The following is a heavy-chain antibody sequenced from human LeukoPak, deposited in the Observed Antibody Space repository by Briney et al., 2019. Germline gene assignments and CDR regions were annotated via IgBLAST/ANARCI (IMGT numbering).Heavy chain of an antibody. D-gene: IGHD3-10*01. CDR2: MNPNSGNT. Sequence: GASVMVSCKASGYTFTSYDINWVRQATGQGLEWMGWMNPNSGNTGYAQKFQDRVTMTRNTSISTAYMELSSLRSEDTAVYYCARGGYYYGSGSYSHYYYYGMDVWGQGTTVTVSS. CDR3: ARGGYYYGSGSYSHYYYYGMDV. CDR1: GYTFTSYD. V-gene: IGHV1-8*01. J-gene: IGHJ6*02.